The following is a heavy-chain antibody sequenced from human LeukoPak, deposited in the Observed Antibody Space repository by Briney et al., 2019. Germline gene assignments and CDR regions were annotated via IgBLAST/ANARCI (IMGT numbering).Heavy chain of an antibody. D-gene: IGHD3-9*01. V-gene: IGHV3-21*01. CDR3: ARGYYDILTGYYRELDY. CDR1: GFTFSSYS. J-gene: IGHJ4*02. Sequence: GGSLRLSCAASGFTFSSYSMNWVRQAPGKGLEWDSSISSSSSYIYYADSVKGRFTISRDNAKNSLYLQMNSLRAEDTAVYYCARGYYDILTGYYRELDYWGQGTLVTVSS. CDR2: ISSSSSYI.